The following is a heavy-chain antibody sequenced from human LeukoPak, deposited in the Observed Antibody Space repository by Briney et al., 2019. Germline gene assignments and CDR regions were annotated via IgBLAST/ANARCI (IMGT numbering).Heavy chain of an antibody. V-gene: IGHV4-59*02. CDR2: MYYSGST. J-gene: IGHJ3*02. Sequence: PSETLSLTCTVSGVSVSSHYWSWIRQPPGKGLEWIGYMYYSGSTNYNPSLKSRVTISVDTSKNQFSLKPSSVTAADTAVYYCARAQGTIVGAPFAFDIWGQGTMVTVSS. D-gene: IGHD1-26*01. CDR3: ARAQGTIVGAPFAFDI. CDR1: GVSVSSHY.